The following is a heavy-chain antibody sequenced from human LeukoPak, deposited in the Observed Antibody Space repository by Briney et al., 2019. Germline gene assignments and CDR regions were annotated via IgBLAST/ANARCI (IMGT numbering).Heavy chain of an antibody. D-gene: IGHD6-19*01. CDR1: GFTFSSYS. CDR3: ARDLTWGPYSSGWFADY. CDR2: ISSSSSTI. V-gene: IGHV3-48*02. Sequence: QPGGSLRLSCAASGFTFSSYSMNWVRQAPGKGLEWVSYISSSSSTIYYADSVKGRFTISRDNAKNSLYLQMNSLRDEDTAVYYCARDLTWGPYSSGWFADYWGQGTLVTVSS. J-gene: IGHJ4*02.